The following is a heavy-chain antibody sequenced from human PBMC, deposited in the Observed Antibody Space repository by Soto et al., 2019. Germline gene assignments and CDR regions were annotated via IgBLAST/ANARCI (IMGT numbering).Heavy chain of an antibody. V-gene: IGHV3-30*18. J-gene: IGHJ4*02. D-gene: IGHD5-18*01. CDR3: AKDIVRYTYGACDY. CDR2: ISYDGSNK. Sequence: QVQLVESGGVVVQPGKSLRLSCAASGFTFNTYGMYWVRQAPGKGLEWVAAISYDGSNKYHADSVKGRFTISRDNSKNTLYLQMNSLRVEDTAVYYCAKDIVRYTYGACDYWGQGALVTVSS. CDR1: GFTFNTYG.